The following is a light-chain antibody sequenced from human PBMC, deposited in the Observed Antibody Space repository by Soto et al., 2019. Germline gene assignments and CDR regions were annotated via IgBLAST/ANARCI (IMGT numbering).Light chain of an antibody. J-gene: IGKJ1*01. CDR1: LNIERW. Sequence: DIQMTQSPSTLSASLGDRVTITCRASLNIERWLAWYQQKPGKAPRLLIYDASTLETGVPSRFSGGGSGTEFTLTISSLQPDDNATYYCQHSDTYWAFGQGTKVEVE. CDR3: QHSDTYWA. V-gene: IGKV1-5*01. CDR2: DAS.